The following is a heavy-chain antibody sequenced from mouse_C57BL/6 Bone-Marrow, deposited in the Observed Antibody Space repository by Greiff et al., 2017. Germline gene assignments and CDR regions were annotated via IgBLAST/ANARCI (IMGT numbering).Heavy chain of an antibody. D-gene: IGHD1-1*01. CDR3: ARFRPIYYYGSSYVGNWYFDV. CDR2: INPSSGYT. J-gene: IGHJ1*03. V-gene: IGHV1-4*01. Sequence: QVQLQQSGAELARPGASVKMSCKASGYTFTSYTMHWVKQRPGQGLEWIGYINPSSGYTKYNQKFKDKATLTADKSSSTAYMQLSSLTSEDSAVYYCARFRPIYYYGSSYVGNWYFDVWGTGTTVTVSS. CDR1: GYTFTSYT.